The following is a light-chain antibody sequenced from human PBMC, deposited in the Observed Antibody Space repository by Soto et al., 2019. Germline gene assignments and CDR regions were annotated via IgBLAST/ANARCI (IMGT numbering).Light chain of an antibody. V-gene: IGLV1-40*01. CDR2: GNS. CDR1: SSNIGAGYD. Sequence: QSVLTQPPSVSGAPGQRVTISCTGSSSNIGAGYDVHWYQQLPGTAPKLLIYGNSNRPSGVPDRFSGSKSGTSASLAITGLHAEAEADYYCQSYDSSLSTVFGGGTKLTVL. J-gene: IGLJ3*02. CDR3: QSYDSSLSTV.